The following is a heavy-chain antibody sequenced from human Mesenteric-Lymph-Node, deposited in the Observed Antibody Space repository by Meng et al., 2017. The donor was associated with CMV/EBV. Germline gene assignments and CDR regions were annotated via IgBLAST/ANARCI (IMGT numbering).Heavy chain of an antibody. J-gene: IGHJ6*02. CDR1: GYTFTSYG. CDR2: ITAYNGNT. V-gene: IGHV1-18*01. Sequence: ASVKVSCKASGYTFTSYGISWVRQAPGQGLEWMGWITAYNGNTNYAQKLQGRVTMTTDTSTSTAYMELRSLRSDDTAVYYCARGEGLDPIVVPAALIYYGMDVWGQGTTVTVSS. D-gene: IGHD2-2*01. CDR3: ARGEGLDPIVVPAALIYYGMDV.